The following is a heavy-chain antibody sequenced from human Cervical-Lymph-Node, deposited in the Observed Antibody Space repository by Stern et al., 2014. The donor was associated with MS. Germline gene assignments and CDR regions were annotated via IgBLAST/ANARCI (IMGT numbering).Heavy chain of an antibody. Sequence: QVQLQASGPGLVKPSQTLSLTCTVSGCSISSGSYYWSWIRQPAGKGLEWIGRIYTSGSTNYNPSLKSRVTISVDTSQHQFSLKRSLVTAADTAVYYCARVGATTGYYYYGMDVWGQGTTVTVSS. V-gene: IGHV4-61*02. CDR2: IYTSGST. CDR3: ARVGATTGYYYYGMDV. D-gene: IGHD1-26*01. J-gene: IGHJ6*02. CDR1: GCSISSGSYY.